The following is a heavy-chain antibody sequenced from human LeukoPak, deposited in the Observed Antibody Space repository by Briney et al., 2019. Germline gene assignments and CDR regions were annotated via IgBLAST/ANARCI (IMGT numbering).Heavy chain of an antibody. CDR1: GYIFSSYW. CDR2: INSDGSST. J-gene: IGHJ4*02. Sequence: GGSLRLSCEASGYIFSSYWMHWVRQAPGKGLVWVSRINSDGSSTSYAGSVKGRLTISRDNAKNTLYLQMNSLRVEDTAVYYCARGGSSSADYWGQGTLVTVSS. CDR3: ARGGSSSADY. D-gene: IGHD6-6*01. V-gene: IGHV3-74*01.